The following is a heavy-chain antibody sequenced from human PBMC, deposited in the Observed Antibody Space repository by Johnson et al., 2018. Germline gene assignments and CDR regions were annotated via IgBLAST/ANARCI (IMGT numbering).Heavy chain of an antibody. CDR1: GFTFSSYA. CDR2: ISYVGSDK. D-gene: IGHD2-15*01. CDR3: VRGSTSGVATPIALDI. J-gene: IGHJ3*02. Sequence: QVQLVESGGGLVQPGGSLRLSCAASGFTFSSYAMHWVRQAPGQGLEWAAVISYVGSDKYHADAVQGRFTISREDSKNTLYLQMNSLRDVDTAVYYCVRGSTSGVATPIALDIWGQGTMVTVSS. V-gene: IGHV3-30-3*01.